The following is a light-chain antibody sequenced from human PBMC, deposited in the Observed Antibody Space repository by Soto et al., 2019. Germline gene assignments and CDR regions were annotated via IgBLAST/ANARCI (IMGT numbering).Light chain of an antibody. J-gene: IGLJ1*01. CDR2: EVS. CDR1: SADVGVYNY. CDR3: SSYAGSNNFEV. V-gene: IGLV2-8*01. Sequence: QSVLTQPPSASGSPGQSVTISCTGTSADVGVYNYVSRYQQHPGKAPKLMIYEVSKRPSGVPDRFSGSKSGNTASLTVSGLQAEDEADYYCSSYAGSNNFEVFGTGTKSPS.